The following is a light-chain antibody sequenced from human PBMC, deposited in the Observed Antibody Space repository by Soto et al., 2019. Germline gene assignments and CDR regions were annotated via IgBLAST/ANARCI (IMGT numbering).Light chain of an antibody. CDR3: CSYQDFRGYV. V-gene: IGLV2-23*01. CDR2: EDN. J-gene: IGLJ1*01. Sequence: QSVLTQPASVSGSPGQSITISCTGTSSDIGSYNLVSWYQQTPGKVPKLIIYEDNKRPSGVSNRFSGSKSGNTASLTISSLQDEEEDDYQCCSYQDFRGYVFGNGTKV. CDR1: SSDIGSYNL.